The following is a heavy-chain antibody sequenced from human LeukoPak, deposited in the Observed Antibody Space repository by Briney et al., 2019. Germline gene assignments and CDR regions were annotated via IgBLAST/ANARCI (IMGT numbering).Heavy chain of an antibody. CDR3: ARPYYDSSGYGFDY. V-gene: IGHV1-46*01. CDR1: GYTFTSYY. D-gene: IGHD3-22*01. J-gene: IGHJ4*02. Sequence: ASVKVSCKASGYTFTSYYMHWVRQAPGQGLEWMGIINPSGGSTSYAQKFQGRVTMTTDTSTSTAYTEPRSLRSDDTAVYYCARPYYDSSGYGFDYWGQGTLVTVSS. CDR2: INPSGGST.